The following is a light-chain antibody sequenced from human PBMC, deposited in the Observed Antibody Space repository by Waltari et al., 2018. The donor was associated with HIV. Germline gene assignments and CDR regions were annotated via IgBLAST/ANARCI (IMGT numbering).Light chain of an antibody. J-gene: IGLJ2*01. CDR2: DNS. Sequence: QSVLTQPPSVSAAPGQKVTLSCSGSSPNIGNNFVSWYQQFPGTAPKLLIYDNSKRPSGTPDRFSGSKSGTSATLGITGLQTGDEADYYCGSWDSSLSSAVFGGGTKLTVL. CDR3: GSWDSSLSSAV. V-gene: IGLV1-51*01. CDR1: SPNIGNNF.